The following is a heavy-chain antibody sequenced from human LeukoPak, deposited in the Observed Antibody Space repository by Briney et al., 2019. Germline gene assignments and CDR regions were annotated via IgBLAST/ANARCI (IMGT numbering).Heavy chain of an antibody. CDR3: ARGPRYDFLDV. V-gene: IGHV4-34*01. CDR1: GGSFSGYY. J-gene: IGHJ6*04. Sequence: PSDTLSLTCAVYGGSFSGYYWSWIRQPPGKGLDWIVEINHSGSTNYNPSLKSRVTISVDTSKNQFSLKLSSVTAADTAVYYCARGPRYDFLDVWGKGTTVTVSS. D-gene: IGHD3-3*01. CDR2: INHSGST.